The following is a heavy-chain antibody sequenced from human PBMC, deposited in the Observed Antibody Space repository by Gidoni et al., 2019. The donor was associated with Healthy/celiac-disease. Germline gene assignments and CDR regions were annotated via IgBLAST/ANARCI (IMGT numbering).Heavy chain of an antibody. CDR3: AKDRRFGEYYFDY. CDR2: ISGSGGST. V-gene: IGHV3-23*01. CDR1: GFTFSSYA. J-gene: IGHJ4*02. Sequence: EVQLLESGGGLVQPGGSLRLSCAASGFTFSSYAMSWVRQAPGKGLEWVSAISGSGGSTYYADAVKGRFTISRDNSKNTLYLQMNSLRAEDTAVYYCAKDRRFGEYYFDYWGQGTLVTVSS. D-gene: IGHD3-10*01.